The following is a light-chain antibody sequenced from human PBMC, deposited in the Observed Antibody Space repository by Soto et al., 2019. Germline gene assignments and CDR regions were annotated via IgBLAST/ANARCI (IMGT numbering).Light chain of an antibody. Sequence: QSVLTQPASVSGSPGQSITISCTGTSSDVGNYNYVSWYQQYPGRVPKLLIYMDSNRASGVSNRSSGSKSGNTASLTISGLQAEDEADYFCTSPTPGSLYVFGTGTKVTVL. CDR2: MDS. V-gene: IGLV2-14*01. J-gene: IGLJ1*01. CDR3: TSPTPGSLYV. CDR1: SSDVGNYNY.